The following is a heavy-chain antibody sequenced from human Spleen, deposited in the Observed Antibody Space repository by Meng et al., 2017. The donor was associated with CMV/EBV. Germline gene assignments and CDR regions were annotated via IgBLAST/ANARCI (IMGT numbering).Heavy chain of an antibody. Sequence: TCAVSGAAISSSSWWSGVGQSPGKGLEWIGEIHHSGDNNYNPSLKSRISMSVDASKNQFFLQLTSVTAADTAIYYCVGGIVVAGIDYWGQGTLVTVSS. V-gene: IGHV4-4*02. J-gene: IGHJ4*02. CDR3: VGGIVVAGIDY. CDR1: GAAISSSSW. D-gene: IGHD6-19*01. CDR2: IHHSGDN.